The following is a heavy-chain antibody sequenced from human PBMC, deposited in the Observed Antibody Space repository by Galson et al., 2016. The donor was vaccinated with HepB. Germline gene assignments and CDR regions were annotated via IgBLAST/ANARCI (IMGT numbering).Heavy chain of an antibody. CDR1: GFTFDAYA. V-gene: IGHV3-9*01. J-gene: IGHJ6*04. CDR3: VKDLGAKWSPSHNYYGMYV. CDR2: ISWNSGEV. Sequence: LRLSCAASGFTFDAYAMHWVRQGPGKGPEWVAAISWNSGEVAYAGSLKGRFTISRDNARNSLFLQMTSLTVDDTASYYCVKDLGAKWSPSHNYYGMYVWGKGTTVTVSS. D-gene: IGHD3-16*01.